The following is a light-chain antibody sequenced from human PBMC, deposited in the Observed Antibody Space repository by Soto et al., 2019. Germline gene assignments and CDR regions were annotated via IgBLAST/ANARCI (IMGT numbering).Light chain of an antibody. CDR1: SSDVGAYNF. CDR3: SSYTISRTYV. V-gene: IGLV2-14*03. J-gene: IGLJ1*01. Sequence: QSALTQPASVSGSPGQSITISCTGTSSDVGAYNFVSWHQQHPGKAPKLIIYNVYDRPSGISYRFSGSKSGNTASLTISGLQGEDEDDYYCSSYTISRTYVFGTGTKLTVL. CDR2: NVY.